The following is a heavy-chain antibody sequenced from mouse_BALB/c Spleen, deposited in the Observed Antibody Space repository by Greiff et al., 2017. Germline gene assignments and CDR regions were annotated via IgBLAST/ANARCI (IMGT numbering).Heavy chain of an antibody. CDR1: GFSLTGYG. Sequence: QVQLKESGPGLVAPSQSLSITCTVSGFSLTGYGVNWVRQPPGKGLEWLGMIWGDGSTDYNSAFISRLSISKDNSKSQVFFKMNSLQANDTAIYYCARRDYDYEGFAYWGQGTLVTVSA. CDR2: IWGDGST. CDR3: ARRDYDYEGFAY. V-gene: IGHV2-6-7*01. D-gene: IGHD2-4*01. J-gene: IGHJ3*01.